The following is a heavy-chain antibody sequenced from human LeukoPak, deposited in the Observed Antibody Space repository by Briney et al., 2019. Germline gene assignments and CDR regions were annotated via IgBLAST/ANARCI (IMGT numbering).Heavy chain of an antibody. Sequence: GSSVKLSCKSSGCTFSSYAISWVRQAPGQGLEWMGRIIPILGIANYAQKFQGRDTITADKSTSTAYMELSSLRSEDSAVYYCARGHYDILTGYPDDAFDIWGQGTMVTVSS. D-gene: IGHD3-9*01. V-gene: IGHV1-69*04. CDR3: ARGHYDILTGYPDDAFDI. J-gene: IGHJ3*02. CDR1: GCTFSSYA. CDR2: IIPILGIA.